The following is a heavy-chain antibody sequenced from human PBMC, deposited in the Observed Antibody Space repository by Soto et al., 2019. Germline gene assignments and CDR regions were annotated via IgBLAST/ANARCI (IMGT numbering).Heavy chain of an antibody. CDR2: IKQDGSEK. CDR1: GFTFSSYW. D-gene: IGHD5-12*01. CDR3: ARSQADIVATIHPGDY. J-gene: IGHJ4*02. V-gene: IGHV3-7*01. Sequence: GGSLRLSCAASGFTFSSYWMSWVRQAPGKGLEWVANIKQDGSEKYYVDSVKGRFTISRDNAKNSLYLQMNSLRAEDTAVYYCARSQADIVATIHPGDYWGQGTLVTVSS.